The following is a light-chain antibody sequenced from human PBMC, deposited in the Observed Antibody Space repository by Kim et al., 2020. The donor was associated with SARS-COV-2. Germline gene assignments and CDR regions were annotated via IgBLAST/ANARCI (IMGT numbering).Light chain of an antibody. CDR2: VNS. Sequence: QSVLTQPPSVSGAPGQRVTISCTGSSSNIGAGYDVHWYQQLPGTAPKLLIYVNSNRPSGVPDRFSGSKSGTSASLAITGLQAEDDADYYCQSYDSSLSGSVVFGGGTQLTVL. CDR3: QSYDSSLSGSVV. V-gene: IGLV1-40*01. J-gene: IGLJ2*01. CDR1: SSNIGAGYD.